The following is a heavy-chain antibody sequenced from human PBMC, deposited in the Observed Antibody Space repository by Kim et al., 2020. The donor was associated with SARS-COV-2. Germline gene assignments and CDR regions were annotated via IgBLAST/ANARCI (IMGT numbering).Heavy chain of an antibody. CDR1: GFTFGPTA. Sequence: GGSLRLSCVVSGFTFGPTAMNWVRQAPGKGLEWVSGIGGSGETYYADSVRGRFIISKDISKNTLFLHMNNLRGEDTALYYCAKDLWDYSATDFWGQGTLV. CDR2: IGGSGET. J-gene: IGHJ4*02. CDR3: AKDLWDYSATDF. D-gene: IGHD1-26*01. V-gene: IGHV3-23*01.